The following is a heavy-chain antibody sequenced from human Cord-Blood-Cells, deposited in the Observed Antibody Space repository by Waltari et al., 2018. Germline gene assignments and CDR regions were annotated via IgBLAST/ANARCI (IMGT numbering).Heavy chain of an antibody. CDR1: GFTSLGSV. V-gene: IGHV3-73*02. D-gene: IGHD6-6*01. J-gene: IGHJ4*02. CDR2: IRSKANSYAT. Sequence: EVQLGESGVGLSQPGGSLKLSCAASGFTSLGSVPHWVSQASGKGLEWVGRIRSKANSYATAYAASVKGRFTISRDDSKNTAYLQMNSLKTEDTAVYYCTSAQQLVDYWGQGTLVTVSS. CDR3: TSAQQLVDY.